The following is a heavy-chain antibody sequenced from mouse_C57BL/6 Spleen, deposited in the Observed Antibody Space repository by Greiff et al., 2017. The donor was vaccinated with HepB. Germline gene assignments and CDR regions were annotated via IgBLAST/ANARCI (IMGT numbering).Heavy chain of an antibody. CDR1: GYAFSSSW. V-gene: IGHV1-82*01. J-gene: IGHJ4*01. CDR3: ASYYSKIYYAMDY. D-gene: IGHD2-5*01. CDR2: IYPGDGDT. Sequence: QVQLQQSGPELVKPGASVKISCKASGYAFSSSWMNWVKQRPGKGLEWIGRIYPGDGDTNYNGKFKGKATLTADKSSSTAYMQLSSLTSEDSAVYFCASYYSKIYYAMDYWGQGTSVTVSS.